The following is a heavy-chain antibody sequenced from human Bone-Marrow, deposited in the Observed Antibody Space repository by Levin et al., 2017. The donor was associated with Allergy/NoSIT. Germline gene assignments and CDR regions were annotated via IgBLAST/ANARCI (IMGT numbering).Heavy chain of an antibody. CDR2: INSHGSST. CDR3: ARGAYSSSWYLYWFDP. Sequence: GESLKISCAASGFTFSSYWMHWVRQAPGKGLVWVSRINSHGSSTTYADSVKGRFTISRDNAKNTLYLQMNSLRAEDTAVYYCARGAYSSSWYLYWFDPWGQGTLVTVSS. V-gene: IGHV3-74*01. J-gene: IGHJ5*02. D-gene: IGHD6-13*01. CDR1: GFTFSSYW.